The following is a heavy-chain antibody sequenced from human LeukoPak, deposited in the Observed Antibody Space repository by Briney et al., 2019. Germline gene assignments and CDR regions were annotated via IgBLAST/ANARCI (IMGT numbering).Heavy chain of an antibody. CDR2: MNSNSGNT. CDR3: ARARGSGSYSEPYYFDY. J-gene: IGHJ4*02. D-gene: IGHD3-10*01. V-gene: IGHV1-8*03. CDR1: GYTFTNYD. Sequence: ASVKVSCKASGYTFTNYDINWVRQASGQGLEWMGWMNSNSGNTGYAQKFQGRVTITRNTSISTAYMELSSLTSEDTAVYFCARARGSGSYSEPYYFDYWGQGTLVTVSS.